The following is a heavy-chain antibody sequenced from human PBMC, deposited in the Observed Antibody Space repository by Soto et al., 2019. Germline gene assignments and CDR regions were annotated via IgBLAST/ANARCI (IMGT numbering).Heavy chain of an antibody. Sequence: GGSLRLSCAASGFTFSSYEMNWVRQAPGKGLEWVSYISSSGSTIYYADSVKGRFTISRDNAKNSLYLQMNSLRAGDTAVYYCARDAGYCSSTSCHYYYCYGMDVWGQGTTVTVSS. D-gene: IGHD2-2*01. CDR1: GFTFSSYE. J-gene: IGHJ6*02. CDR2: ISSSGSTI. CDR3: ARDAGYCSSTSCHYYYCYGMDV. V-gene: IGHV3-48*03.